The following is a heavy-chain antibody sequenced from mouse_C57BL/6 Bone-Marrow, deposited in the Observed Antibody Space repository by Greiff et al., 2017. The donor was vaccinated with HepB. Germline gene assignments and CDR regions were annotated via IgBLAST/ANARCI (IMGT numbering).Heavy chain of an antibody. CDR1: GYSFTAYY. V-gene: IGHV1-42*01. Sequence: VQLQQSGPELVKPGASVKISCKASGYSFTAYYMNWVKQSPEKSLEWIGEINPSTGGTTYNQKFKAKATLTVDKSSSTAYMQLKSLTSEDSAVYYCARGDSSGYDDYWGQGTTLTVSS. J-gene: IGHJ2*01. CDR3: ARGDSSGYDDY. D-gene: IGHD3-2*02. CDR2: INPSTGGT.